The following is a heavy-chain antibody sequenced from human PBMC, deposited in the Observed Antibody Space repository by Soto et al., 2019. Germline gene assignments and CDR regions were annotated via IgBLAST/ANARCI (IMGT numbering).Heavy chain of an antibody. CDR1: GGSISSGGYY. CDR2: IYYSGST. CDR3: ARDLINGYGDPPEGAFDI. Sequence: QVQLQESGPGLVKPSQTLSLTCTVSGGSISSGGYYWSWIRQHPGKGLEWIGYIYYSGSTYYNPSLKSRFTISVDTSKNQFSRKLSSVTAADTAVYYCARDLINGYGDPPEGAFDIWGQGTMVTVSS. D-gene: IGHD4-17*01. V-gene: IGHV4-31*03. J-gene: IGHJ3*02.